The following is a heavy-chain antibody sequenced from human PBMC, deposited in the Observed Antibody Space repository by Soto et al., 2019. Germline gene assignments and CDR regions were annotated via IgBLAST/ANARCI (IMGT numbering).Heavy chain of an antibody. Sequence: QVQLEQSGAEVKKPGSSVKVPCKTSGDTFNIYAISWVRQAPGQGLEWMGGIIPVFGTPSYAQKFRDRVTITAVESTSTAHMELRSLTSEDTAVYYCARGPYYDFWKGFAHFDYWGQETLVTVSS. CDR3: ARGPYYDFWKGFAHFDY. D-gene: IGHD3-3*01. CDR1: GDTFNIYA. J-gene: IGHJ4*02. V-gene: IGHV1-69*01. CDR2: IIPVFGTP.